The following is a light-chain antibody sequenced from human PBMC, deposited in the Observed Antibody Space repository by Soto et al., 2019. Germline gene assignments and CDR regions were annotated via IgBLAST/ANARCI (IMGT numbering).Light chain of an antibody. V-gene: IGLV1-44*01. CDR1: SSNIGSNS. Sequence: QSVLTQPPSASGTPGQRVTISCAGSSSNIGSNSVSWYRQLPGTAPKLRIYSSNQRPSGVPDRFPGSKSDPSASLAISGLQSGYEADYYCAAWEDSLSGLVFGGGTKLTV. CDR2: SSN. CDR3: AAWEDSLSGLV. J-gene: IGLJ2*01.